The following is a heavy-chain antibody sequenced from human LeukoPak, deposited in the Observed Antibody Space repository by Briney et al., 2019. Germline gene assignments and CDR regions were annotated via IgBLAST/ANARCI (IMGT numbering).Heavy chain of an antibody. V-gene: IGHV4-30-4*01. CDR3: ARNAARDCTSTACWPRWFDP. CDR2: IHYSGIT. CDR1: GGSISSGDYY. D-gene: IGHD2-2*01. Sequence: SQTLSLTCTVSGGSISSGDYYWSWIRQPPGKGLEWIAYIHYSGITSYNTSPKSRVTISVDTSKNQFSLKLSSVTAADTAVYYCARNAARDCTSTACWPRWFDPWGQGTLVTVSS. J-gene: IGHJ5*02.